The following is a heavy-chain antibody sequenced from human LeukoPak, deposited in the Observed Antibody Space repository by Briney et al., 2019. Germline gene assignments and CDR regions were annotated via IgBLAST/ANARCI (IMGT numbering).Heavy chain of an antibody. D-gene: IGHD6-13*01. Sequence: GGSLRLSCAASGFTFDDYAMHWVRHAPGKGLEWVSGISWNSGSIGYADSVKGRFTISRDNAKNSLYLQMNSLRAEDTAVYYCAGLLAAAGATYNLGFFDYWGQGTLVTVSS. CDR1: GFTFDDYA. J-gene: IGHJ4*02. CDR2: ISWNSGSI. CDR3: AGLLAAAGATYNLGFFDY. V-gene: IGHV3-9*01.